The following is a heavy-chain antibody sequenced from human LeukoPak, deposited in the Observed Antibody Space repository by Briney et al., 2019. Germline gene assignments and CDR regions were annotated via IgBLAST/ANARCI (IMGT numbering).Heavy chain of an antibody. CDR2: IPYDGSNK. CDR1: GFTSGFSFSNYV. CDR3: ARDPLAVAGTGYFDY. Sequence: GGSLRLSCAASGFTSGFSFSNYVMHWVRQAPGKGLEWVAVIPYDGSNKYYADSVKGRFTISRDNSKNTLYLQMNSLRAEDTAVYYCARDPLAVAGTGYFDYWGQGTLVTVSS. J-gene: IGHJ4*02. D-gene: IGHD6-19*01. V-gene: IGHV3-30*04.